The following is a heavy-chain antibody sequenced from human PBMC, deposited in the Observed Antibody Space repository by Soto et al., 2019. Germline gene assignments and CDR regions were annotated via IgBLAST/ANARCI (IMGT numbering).Heavy chain of an antibody. CDR3: ASGGYCSSTSCHSGLTF. V-gene: IGHV3-53*04. CDR2: IYSGGST. J-gene: IGHJ4*02. D-gene: IGHD2-2*01. CDR1: GFTVSSNY. Sequence: PGGSLRLSCAASGFTVSSNYMSWVRQAPGKGLEWVSVIYSGGSTYYADSVKGRFTIPRHNSKNTLYLQMNSLRAEDTAVYYCASGGYCSSTSCHSGLTFWGQGTLVTVSS.